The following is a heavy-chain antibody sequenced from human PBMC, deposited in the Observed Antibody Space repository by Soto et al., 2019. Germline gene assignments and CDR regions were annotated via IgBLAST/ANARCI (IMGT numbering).Heavy chain of an antibody. D-gene: IGHD3-10*01. Sequence: EVQLLESGGGLVQPGGSLRLSCAASGFTFSSYAMSWVRQAPGKGLEWVSAISGSGGSTYYADTVKGRFTISRDNSKNTLYLQMNSLRAEDTAVYYCAKASRITMVRGVPDYWGQGTLVTVCS. V-gene: IGHV3-23*01. CDR3: AKASRITMVRGVPDY. CDR2: ISGSGGST. J-gene: IGHJ4*02. CDR1: GFTFSSYA.